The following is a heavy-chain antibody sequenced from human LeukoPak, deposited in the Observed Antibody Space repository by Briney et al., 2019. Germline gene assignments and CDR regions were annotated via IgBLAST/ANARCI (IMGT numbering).Heavy chain of an antibody. D-gene: IGHD3-10*01. Sequence: SETLSLTCTVSGGSIRGYYWSWIRQPPGKGLEWIGYIYYSGSTNYNPSLQSRVIISVDTSKNQFSLKLTSVTAADAAVYYCARYGSGTYPRFDYWGQGILVTFSS. CDR1: GGSIRGYY. V-gene: IGHV4-59*08. J-gene: IGHJ4*02. CDR2: IYYSGST. CDR3: ARYGSGTYPRFDY.